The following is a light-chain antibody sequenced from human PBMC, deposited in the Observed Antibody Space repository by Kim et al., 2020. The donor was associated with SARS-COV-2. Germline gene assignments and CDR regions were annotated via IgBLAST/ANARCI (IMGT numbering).Light chain of an antibody. CDR3: QQSYSTPR. V-gene: IGKV1-39*01. J-gene: IGKJ1*01. CDR2: AAS. Sequence: SLSASVGERVTITCRASQSISSYLNWYQQKPGKAPKLLIYAASSLQSGVPSRFSGSGSGTDFTLTISSLQPEDFATYYCQQSYSTPRFGQGTKVDIK. CDR1: QSISSY.